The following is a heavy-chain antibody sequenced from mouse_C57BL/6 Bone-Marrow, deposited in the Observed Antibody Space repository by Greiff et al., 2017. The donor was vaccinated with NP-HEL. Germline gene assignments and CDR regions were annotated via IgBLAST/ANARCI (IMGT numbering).Heavy chain of an antibody. CDR2: ISDGGSYT. V-gene: IGHV5-4*01. J-gene: IGHJ4*01. Sequence: EVQVVESGGGLVKPGGSLKLSCAASGFTFSSYAMSWVRQTPEKRLEWVATISDGGSYTYYPDNVKGRFTISRDNAKNNLYLQMSHLKSEDTAMYYCARGRYYGAMDYWGQGTSVTVSS. CDR1: GFTFSSYA. CDR3: ARGRYYGAMDY. D-gene: IGHD1-1*02.